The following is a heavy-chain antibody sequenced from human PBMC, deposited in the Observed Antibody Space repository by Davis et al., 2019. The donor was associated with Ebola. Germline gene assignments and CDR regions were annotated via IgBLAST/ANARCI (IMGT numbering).Heavy chain of an antibody. V-gene: IGHV5-10-1*04. J-gene: IGHJ4*02. CDR1: GYSFTSYW. D-gene: IGHD4-23*01. CDR2: IDPSDSYT. CDR3: ARGGGTTVAPYFDY. Sequence: GESLKISCKGSGYSFTSYWISWVRQMPGKGLEWMGRIDPSDSYTNYSPSFQGQVTISADKSISTAYLQWSSLKASDTAMYYCARGGGTTVAPYFDYWGQGTLVTVSS.